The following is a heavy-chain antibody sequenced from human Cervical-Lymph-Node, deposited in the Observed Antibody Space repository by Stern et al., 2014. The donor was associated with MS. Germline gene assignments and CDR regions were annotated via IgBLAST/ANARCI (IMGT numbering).Heavy chain of an antibody. CDR1: GDTLSRYA. CDR2: IIPLSGKT. CDR3: AGTYSGWDNPYHFYGMDV. V-gene: IGHV1-69*01. D-gene: IGHD6-19*01. J-gene: IGHJ6*02. Sequence: QVHLVQSGAEVKTPGSSVKVSCKASGDTLSRYAMSWVRQAPGQGLEWMGGIIPLSGKTNYAQKFQGRIKFLADESTGTAYMELSSLRSEDAAVYYCAGTYSGWDNPYHFYGMDVWGQGTTVTVSS.